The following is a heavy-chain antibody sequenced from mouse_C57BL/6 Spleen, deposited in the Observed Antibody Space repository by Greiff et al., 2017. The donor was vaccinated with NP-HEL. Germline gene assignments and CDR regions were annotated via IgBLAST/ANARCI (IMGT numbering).Heavy chain of an antibody. D-gene: IGHD2-3*01. CDR1: GYTFTSYW. Sequence: VKLQQPGAELVKPGASVKLSCKASGYTFTSYWMHWVKQRPGRGLEWIGRIDPNSGGTKYNEQFKSKATLTVDKPSSTAYMHLSSLTSEDSAVYYCAVIYDGYYVSLMDYWGQGTSVTVSS. J-gene: IGHJ4*01. CDR3: AVIYDGYYVSLMDY. CDR2: IDPNSGGT. V-gene: IGHV1-72*01.